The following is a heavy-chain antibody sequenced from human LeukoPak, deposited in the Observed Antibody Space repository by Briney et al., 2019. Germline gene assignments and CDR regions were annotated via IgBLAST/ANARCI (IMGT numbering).Heavy chain of an antibody. CDR1: GFTFDDYA. Sequence: QAGGSLRLSCAASGFTFDDYAMHWVRQAPGKGLEWVSGISWNSGSIGYADSVKGRFAISRDNSKNTLYLQMNSLRAEDTAVYYCAKDPITMIEAYYFDYWGQGTLVTVSS. CDR2: ISWNSGSI. CDR3: AKDPITMIEAYYFDY. D-gene: IGHD3-22*01. V-gene: IGHV3-9*01. J-gene: IGHJ4*02.